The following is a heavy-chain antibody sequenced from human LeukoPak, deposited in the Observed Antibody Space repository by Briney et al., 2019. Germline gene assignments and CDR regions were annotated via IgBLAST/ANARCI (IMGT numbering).Heavy chain of an antibody. J-gene: IGHJ4*02. Sequence: HPGGSLRLSCAASGFTFSNYGMHWVRQAPGKGLEWVTFIRYDGSNKDYADSVKGRFTISRDNSKNTLNLQMNSLRAEDTAVYYCAKGVLSDTILSDWGQGTLVTVSS. CDR1: GFTFSNYG. D-gene: IGHD2-8*01. V-gene: IGHV3-30*02. CDR2: IRYDGSNK. CDR3: AKGVLSDTILSD.